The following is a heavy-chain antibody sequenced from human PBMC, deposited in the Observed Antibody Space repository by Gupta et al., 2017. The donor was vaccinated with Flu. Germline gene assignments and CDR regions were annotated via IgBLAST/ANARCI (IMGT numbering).Heavy chain of an antibody. Sequence: EVQLLESGGGLVQPGGSLRLSCAASGFTFNTYAMTWVRQAPGKGLEWVSAVSGSGEITYYADSVKGRFTISRDNSKNTLYLHMSSLRAEDTAVYYCAMGISYTIRVYYMDVWGKGTTITVSS. CDR3: AMGISYTIRVYYMDV. V-gene: IGHV3-23*01. J-gene: IGHJ6*03. CDR1: GFTFNTYA. CDR2: VSGSGEIT. D-gene: IGHD3-10*01.